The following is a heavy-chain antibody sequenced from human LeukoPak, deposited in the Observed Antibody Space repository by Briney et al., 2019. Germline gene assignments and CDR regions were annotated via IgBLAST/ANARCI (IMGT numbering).Heavy chain of an antibody. Sequence: GESLKISCKGSGYSFTSYWIGWVRQMPGKGLDWMGIIFPGDSDTTYSPSFQGQVTISADKSTSTAYLQWNSLKASDTAIYYCATSESQTRFDYWGQGTLVTVFS. V-gene: IGHV5-51*01. CDR1: GYSFTSYW. D-gene: IGHD1/OR15-1a*01. CDR3: ATSESQTRFDY. J-gene: IGHJ4*02. CDR2: IFPGDSDT.